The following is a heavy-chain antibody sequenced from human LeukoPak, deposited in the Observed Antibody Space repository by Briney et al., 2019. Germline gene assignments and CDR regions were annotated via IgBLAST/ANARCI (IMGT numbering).Heavy chain of an antibody. Sequence: GGSLRLSCAASGFTFDDYAMHWVRQAPGKGREWVSSISSSSYIYYADSVKGRFTISRDNAKNSLYLQMNSLRAEDTAVYYCARVPAAGGSHWGQGTLVTVSS. CDR3: ARVPAAGGSH. CDR2: ISSSSYI. J-gene: IGHJ4*02. CDR1: GFTFDDYA. V-gene: IGHV3-69-1*01. D-gene: IGHD6-13*01.